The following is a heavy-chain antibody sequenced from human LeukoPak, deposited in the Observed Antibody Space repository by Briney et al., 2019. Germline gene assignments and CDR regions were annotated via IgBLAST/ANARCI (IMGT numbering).Heavy chain of an antibody. J-gene: IGHJ4*02. CDR3: AKDPVVVIQYYFDY. CDR2: IWYDGSNE. V-gene: IGHV3-33*06. CDR1: GFIFSSYG. Sequence: GRSLRLSCAASGFIFSSYGMQWVRQGPGKGLEWVAVIWYDGSNEYYADSVKGRFTISRDNSKNTLYLQMNSLRAEDTAVYYCAKDPVVVIQYYFDYWGQGTLVTVSS. D-gene: IGHD3-22*01.